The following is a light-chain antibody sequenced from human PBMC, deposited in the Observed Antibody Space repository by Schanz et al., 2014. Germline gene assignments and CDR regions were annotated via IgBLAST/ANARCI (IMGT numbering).Light chain of an antibody. CDR1: SSDVGAYDY. Sequence: QSVLNQPPSASGSPGQSVTISCTGTSSDVGAYDYVSWYQQHPGKVPKLIIYEVNKRPSGVPDRFSGSKSGNTASLTVSGLQAEDEADYYCSSYTVTSTLVFGGGTKLTVL. CDR2: EVN. V-gene: IGLV2-8*01. CDR3: SSYTVTSTLV. J-gene: IGLJ2*01.